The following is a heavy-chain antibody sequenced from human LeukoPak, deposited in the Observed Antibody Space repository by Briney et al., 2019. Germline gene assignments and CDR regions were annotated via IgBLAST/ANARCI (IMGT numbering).Heavy chain of an antibody. CDR3: ARGWQQLVRNTYYYYGMDV. CDR2: ISASGGST. J-gene: IGHJ6*02. Sequence: PGGSLRLSCAASGFTFSSSAMSWVRQVPGKGLEWVSGISASGGSTSYADSVKGRFTISRDNAKNSLYLQMNSLRAEDTAVYYCARGWQQLVRNTYYYYGMDVWGQGTTVTVSS. CDR1: GFTFSSSA. D-gene: IGHD6-13*01. V-gene: IGHV3-23*01.